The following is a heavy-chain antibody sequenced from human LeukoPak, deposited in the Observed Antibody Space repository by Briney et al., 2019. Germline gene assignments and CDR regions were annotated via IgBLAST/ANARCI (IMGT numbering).Heavy chain of an antibody. Sequence: SETLSLTCTVSGGSINSGGYYWSWIRQPPGKGLQYIGYIYHTGSTYYSPSLRTRVTISVDTSKNQFSLKMKSVTAADTAVYYCASPSPGFDTWGQGTLVTVSS. J-gene: IGHJ5*02. V-gene: IGHV4-30-2*01. CDR2: IYHTGST. CDR3: ASPSPGFDT. CDR1: GGSINSGGYY.